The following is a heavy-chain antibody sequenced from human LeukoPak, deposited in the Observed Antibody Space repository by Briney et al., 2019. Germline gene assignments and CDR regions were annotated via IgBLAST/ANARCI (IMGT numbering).Heavy chain of an antibody. CDR3: ARGGQYDTSGYYPIDY. Sequence: GSLRLSCAASGFTFSDYSMHWVRQTPGKGLEWVALIAYDGDNKYYADSVKGRFTISRDNSKNTLFLQMNSLRAEDTAVYYCARGGQYDTSGYYPIDYWGQGTLVTVSS. D-gene: IGHD3-22*01. V-gene: IGHV3-30*04. J-gene: IGHJ4*02. CDR2: IAYDGDNK. CDR1: GFTFSDYS.